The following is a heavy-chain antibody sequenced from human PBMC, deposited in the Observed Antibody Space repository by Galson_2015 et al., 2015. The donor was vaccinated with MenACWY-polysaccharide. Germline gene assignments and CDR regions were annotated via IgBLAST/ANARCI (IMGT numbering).Heavy chain of an antibody. V-gene: IGHV3-7*01. CDR3: ARAEYSSGWYPGWFDP. D-gene: IGHD6-19*01. Sequence: SLRLSCAASGFTFSSYRMNWVRQAPGKGLEWVANIKQDGSEKYYVDSVKGRFTISRDNAKNSLYLQMNSLRAEDTAVYYCARAEYSSGWYPGWFDPWGQGTLVTVSS. CDR1: GFTFSSYR. CDR2: IKQDGSEK. J-gene: IGHJ5*02.